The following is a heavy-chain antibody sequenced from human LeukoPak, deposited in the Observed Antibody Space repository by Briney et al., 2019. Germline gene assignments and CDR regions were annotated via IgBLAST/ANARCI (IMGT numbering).Heavy chain of an antibody. CDR3: ARDGLYDSSGYYMDS. CDR2: IYYSGGT. D-gene: IGHD3-22*01. Sequence: SETLSLTCTVSGGAISSYYWSWIQQPPGKGLEWIGYIYYSGGTKYNPSLMSRVTISVDRAQNQFSLSLRSVTAADTAVYYCARDGLYDSSGYYMDSWGQGTLVIVSS. CDR1: GGAISSYY. V-gene: IGHV4-59*01. J-gene: IGHJ4*02.